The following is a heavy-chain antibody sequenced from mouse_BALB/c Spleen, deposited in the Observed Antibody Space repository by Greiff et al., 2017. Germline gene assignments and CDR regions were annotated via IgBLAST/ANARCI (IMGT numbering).Heavy chain of an antibody. V-gene: IGHV7-3*02. CDR1: GFTFTDYY. Sequence: EVKLVESGGGLVQPGGSLRLSCATSGFTFTDYYMSWVRQPPGKALEWLGFIRNKANGYTTEYSASVKGRFTISRDNSQSILYLQMNTLRAEDSATYYCARDTGNYPWDYWGQGTSVTVSS. D-gene: IGHD2-1*01. J-gene: IGHJ4*01. CDR2: IRNKANGYTT. CDR3: ARDTGNYPWDY.